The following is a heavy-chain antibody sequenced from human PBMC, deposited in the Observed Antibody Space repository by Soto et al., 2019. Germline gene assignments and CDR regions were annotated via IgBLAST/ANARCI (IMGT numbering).Heavy chain of an antibody. CDR3: AVAVAGPTAIGY. Sequence: SETLSLTCAVSGGSISSGGYSWSWIRQPPGKGLEWIGYIYHSGSTYYNPSLKSRVTISVDRSKNQFSLKLSSVTAADTAVYYCAVAVAGPTAIGYWGQGTLVTVSS. J-gene: IGHJ4*02. CDR1: GGSISSGGYS. CDR2: IYHSGST. D-gene: IGHD6-19*01. V-gene: IGHV4-30-2*01.